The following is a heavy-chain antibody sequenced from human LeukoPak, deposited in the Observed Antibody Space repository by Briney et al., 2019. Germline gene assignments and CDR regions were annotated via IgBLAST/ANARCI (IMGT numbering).Heavy chain of an antibody. J-gene: IGHJ4*02. D-gene: IGHD5-18*01. CDR3: AGEVGYSYGSDY. Sequence: RPSETLSLTCTVSGGSISTYFWSWIRQPGGKGLEWIGRIYTSGSTNFNPSLKSRVTMSVDTSKNQFSLKLSSVTAADTAVYYCAGEVGYSYGSDYWGQGTLVTVSS. CDR2: IYTSGST. V-gene: IGHV4-4*07. CDR1: GGSISTYF.